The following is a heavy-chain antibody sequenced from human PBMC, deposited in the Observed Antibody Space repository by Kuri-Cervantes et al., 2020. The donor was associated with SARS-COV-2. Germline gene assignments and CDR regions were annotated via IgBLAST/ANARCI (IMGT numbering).Heavy chain of an antibody. V-gene: IGHV3-21*04. D-gene: IGHD6-13*01. CDR1: GFTFSSYS. CDR2: ISSSSSYI. J-gene: IGHJ4*02. Sequence: GESLKISCAASGFTFSSYSMNWVRQAPGKGLEWVPSISSSSSYIYYADSVKGRFTISRDNAKNSLYLQMNSLRAEDTAVYYCANWRRRIAAAGPFDYWGQGTLVTVSS. CDR3: ANWRRRIAAAGPFDY.